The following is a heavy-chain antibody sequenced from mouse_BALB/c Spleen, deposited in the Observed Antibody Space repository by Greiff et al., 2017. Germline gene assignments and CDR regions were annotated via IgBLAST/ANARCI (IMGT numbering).Heavy chain of an antibody. CDR3: ARQDGNYGVDY. J-gene: IGHJ4*01. CDR1: GFTFSSYT. Sequence: EVKLQESGGGLVQPGGSLKLSCAASGFTFSSYTMSWVRQTPEKRLEWVAYISNGGGSTYYPDTVKGRFTISRDNAKNTLYLQMSSLKSEDTAMYYCARQDGNYGVDYWGQGTSVTVSS. CDR2: ISNGGGST. D-gene: IGHD2-1*01. V-gene: IGHV5-12-2*01.